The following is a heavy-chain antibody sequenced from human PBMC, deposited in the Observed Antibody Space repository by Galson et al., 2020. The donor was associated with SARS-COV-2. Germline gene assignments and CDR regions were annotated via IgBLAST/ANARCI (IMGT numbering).Heavy chain of an antibody. CDR2: IDADNGNK. V-gene: IGHV1-3*01. J-gene: IGHJ4*02. D-gene: IGHD1-1*01. CDR1: GYTFTTYS. CDR3: ARGVATGYWNPLFDY. Sequence: ASVKVSCKASGYTFTTYSIHWVRQAPGQRLEWLGWIDADNGNKKYSQKFLGRVTITRDRSASTSYMELSSLRFEDTAVFYCARGVATGYWNPLFDYWGQGTLVTVSS.